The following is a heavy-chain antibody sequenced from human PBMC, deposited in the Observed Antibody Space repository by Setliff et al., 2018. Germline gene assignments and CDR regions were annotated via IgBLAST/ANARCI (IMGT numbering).Heavy chain of an antibody. D-gene: IGHD2-8*01. CDR2: IDSSGTT. CDR3: ARGRIFYVGDSHYFDI. V-gene: IGHV4-61*09. J-gene: IGHJ4*02. Sequence: SETLSLTCTVSGGSLSSGPHYWTWVRQPAGKGLEWIGHIDSSGTTNYSPSLRSRVTISSDTSKNQFALQLTSVTATDTAVYYCARGRIFYVGDSHYFDIWGQGALVTVSS. CDR1: GGSLSSGPHY.